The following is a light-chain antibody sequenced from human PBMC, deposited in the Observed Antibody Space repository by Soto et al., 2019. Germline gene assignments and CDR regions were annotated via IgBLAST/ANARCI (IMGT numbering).Light chain of an antibody. J-gene: IGKJ5*01. CDR1: QSVTAN. CDR2: GAS. CDR3: QQYKNWPVT. Sequence: DIVMTRSPATLSVSLGDTAPLSCQASQSVTANLAWYQHKPGQAPRLLISGASTRATGVPARFSGSESDTEFSLSISSLQSEDSAAYFCQQYKNWPVTFGQGTRLEIK. V-gene: IGKV3-15*01.